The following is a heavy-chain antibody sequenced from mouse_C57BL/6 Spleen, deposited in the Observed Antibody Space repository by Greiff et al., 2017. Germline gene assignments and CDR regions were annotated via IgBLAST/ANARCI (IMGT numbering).Heavy chain of an antibody. V-gene: IGHV1-80*01. CDR3: ARGGVYAMDY. CDR2: IYPGDGDT. J-gene: IGHJ4*01. Sequence: VQLQQSGAELVKPGASVKISCKASGYAFSSYWMNWVKQRPGKGLEWIGQIYPGDGDTNYNGKFKGKATLTADKSSSTAYMQLRSLTSEGSAVYFCARGGVYAMDYWGQGTSVTVSS. CDR1: GYAFSSYW.